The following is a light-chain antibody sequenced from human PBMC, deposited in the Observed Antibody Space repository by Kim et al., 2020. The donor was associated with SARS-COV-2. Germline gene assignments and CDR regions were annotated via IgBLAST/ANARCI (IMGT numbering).Light chain of an antibody. CDR3: QTWGTGTQLV. V-gene: IGLV4-69*01. CDR1: TGHSTYA. J-gene: IGLJ3*02. Sequence: VSITATLRTGHSTYAIAWHQQQPEKGPRYLMKLNSDGSHSKGDGIPDRFSGSSSGAERYLTISSLQSEDEADYYCQTWGTGTQLVFGGGTQLTVL. CDR2: LNSDGSH.